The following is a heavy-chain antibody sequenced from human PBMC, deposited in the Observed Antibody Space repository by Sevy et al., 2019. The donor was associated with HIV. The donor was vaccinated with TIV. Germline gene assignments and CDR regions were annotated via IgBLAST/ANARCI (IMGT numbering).Heavy chain of an antibody. Sequence: SETLSLTCAVYGGSFSGYYWSWIRQPPGKGLEWIGEINHSESTNYNPSLKSRVTISVDTSKTQFSLKLGSVTAADTAVYYCARGQHSSSWYNWFDPWGQGTLVTVSS. CDR2: INHSEST. CDR3: ARGQHSSSWYNWFDP. CDR1: GGSFSGYY. V-gene: IGHV4-34*01. J-gene: IGHJ5*02. D-gene: IGHD6-13*01.